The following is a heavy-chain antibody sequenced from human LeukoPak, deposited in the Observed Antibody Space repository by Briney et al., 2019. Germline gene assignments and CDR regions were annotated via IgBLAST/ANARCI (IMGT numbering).Heavy chain of an antibody. CDR1: GFTLSTYY. Sequence: GGSLRLSCAASGFTLSTYYMNWVRQAPGKGLEWVSIIYSGGTTYYADSVKGRFTICRDTSKNTLSLQMNSLRAEDTAVYFCARVGDHFHWNLDLWGRGTLVTVSS. CDR3: ARVGDHFHWNLDL. CDR2: IYSGGTT. V-gene: IGHV3-53*01. D-gene: IGHD3-3*02. J-gene: IGHJ2*01.